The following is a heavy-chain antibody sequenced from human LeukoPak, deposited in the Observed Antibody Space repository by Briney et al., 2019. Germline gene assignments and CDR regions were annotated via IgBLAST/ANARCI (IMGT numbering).Heavy chain of an antibody. J-gene: IGHJ4*02. V-gene: IGHV3-30*03. D-gene: IGHD3-3*01. Sequence: PGGSLRLSCAASGFTFNNYGMHWVRQAPGKGLEWVAVISYDGSNKYYADSVKGRFTISRDNSKNTLYLQMNSLRAEDTAVYYCARECYDFWSGYYIGYFDYWGQGTLVTVSS. CDR1: GFTFNNYG. CDR3: ARECYDFWSGYYIGYFDY. CDR2: ISYDGSNK.